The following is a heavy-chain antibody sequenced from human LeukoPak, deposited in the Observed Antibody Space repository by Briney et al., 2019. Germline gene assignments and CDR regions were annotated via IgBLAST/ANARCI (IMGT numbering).Heavy chain of an antibody. CDR1: GFTFSSYA. V-gene: IGHV3-23*01. Sequence: GGSLRLSCAASGFTFSSYAMSWVRQAPGKGLEWVSGIRLSGGNTYYADSVKGRFTISRDNAKNSLYLQMNSLRVEDTAVYYCASYLYWWSDLGYWGRGTLVTVSS. D-gene: IGHD2-8*02. CDR2: IRLSGGNT. CDR3: ASYLYWWSDLGY. J-gene: IGHJ4*02.